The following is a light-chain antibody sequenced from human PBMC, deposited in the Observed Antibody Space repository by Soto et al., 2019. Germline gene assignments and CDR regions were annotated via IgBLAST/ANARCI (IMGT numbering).Light chain of an antibody. J-gene: IGLJ2*01. V-gene: IGLV2-8*01. CDR3: TSYASNNVI. CDR1: SSDVGGYYY. Sequence: QSALTQPPSASGSPGQAVTSSCTGTSSDVGGYYYVSWYQRHPGKAPKLIIYEVSKRPSGVPDRFSVSKSDNTASLTVSGRQAEDEADYYCTSYASNNVILGGGPQLTVL. CDR2: EVS.